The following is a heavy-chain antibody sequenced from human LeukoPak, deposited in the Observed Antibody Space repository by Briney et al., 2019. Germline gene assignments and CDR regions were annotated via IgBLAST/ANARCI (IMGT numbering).Heavy chain of an antibody. V-gene: IGHV3-30*02. CDR2: IRKDGSDK. Sequence: GGSLRLSCGASGFTFSRYVMHWFRQAPGKGLEWVAYIRKDGSDKYYADSVKGRFTISRDSSKNMVYLQMNSLRTEDTAVYYCAKDSNWAFDYWGQGTLVSVSS. CDR1: GFTFSRYV. D-gene: IGHD7-27*01. CDR3: AKDSNWAFDY. J-gene: IGHJ4*02.